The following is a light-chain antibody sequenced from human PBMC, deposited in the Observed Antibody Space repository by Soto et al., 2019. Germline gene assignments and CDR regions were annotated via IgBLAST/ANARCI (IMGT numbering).Light chain of an antibody. CDR2: GAS. CDR1: QSVSSSF. V-gene: IGKV3-20*01. CDR3: QHYGSSPPEFT. J-gene: IGKJ3*01. Sequence: EIVLTRSPGTLSLSPGERATLSCRASQSVSSSFLAWYQQRPGQAPRLLIFGASYRATGIPDRFSGSGSGTDFTITISRLEPEDFAVYYCQHYGSSPPEFTFGPGTKVDSK.